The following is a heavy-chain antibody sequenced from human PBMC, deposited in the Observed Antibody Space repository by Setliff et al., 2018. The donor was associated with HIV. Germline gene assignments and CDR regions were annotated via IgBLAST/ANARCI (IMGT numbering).Heavy chain of an antibody. D-gene: IGHD1-26*01. V-gene: IGHV3-9*01. Sequence: GGSLRLSCAASGFTVRSDAMSWVRQAPGKGLEWVSGISSNTDNIYYADSVTGRFTISRDNAKNSLFLQMNDLRPEDTAFYYCVKDGTPIGRYYQYFHVWGEGIMVTVS. CDR1: GFTVRSDA. J-gene: IGHJ3*01. CDR3: VKDGTPIGRYYQYFHV. CDR2: ISSNTDNI.